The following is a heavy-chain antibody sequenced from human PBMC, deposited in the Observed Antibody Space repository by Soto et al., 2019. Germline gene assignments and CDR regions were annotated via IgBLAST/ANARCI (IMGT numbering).Heavy chain of an antibody. Sequence: PGGSLTLSCAASGLTFSSYAMHWYRQAPGKGLEWVAVISYDGSNKYYADSVKGRFTISRDNAKNSLYLQMNSLRAEDTAVYYCARDKPAMVRDRYYFDYWGQGTLVTVSS. CDR2: ISYDGSNK. CDR1: GLTFSSYA. D-gene: IGHD3-10*01. CDR3: ARDKPAMVRDRYYFDY. J-gene: IGHJ4*02. V-gene: IGHV3-30-3*01.